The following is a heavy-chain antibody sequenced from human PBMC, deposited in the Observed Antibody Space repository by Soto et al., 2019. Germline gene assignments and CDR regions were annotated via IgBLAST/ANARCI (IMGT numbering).Heavy chain of an antibody. V-gene: IGHV1-2*02. D-gene: IGHD3-10*01. Sequence: VKVSCKASGYTFTGYYMHWVRQAPGQGLEWMGWINPNSGGTNYAQKFQGRVTMTRDTSISTAYMELSRLRSDDTAVYYCARVVMNLWFGDSDYWGQGXLVTVSS. CDR1: GYTFTGYY. J-gene: IGHJ4*02. CDR2: INPNSGGT. CDR3: ARVVMNLWFGDSDY.